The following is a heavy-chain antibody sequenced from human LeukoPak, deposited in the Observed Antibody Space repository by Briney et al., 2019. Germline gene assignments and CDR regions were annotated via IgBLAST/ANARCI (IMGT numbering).Heavy chain of an antibody. J-gene: IGHJ4*02. D-gene: IGHD4-17*01. CDR3: ARVGGEYDYGDYEGSYVY. CDR2: ISAYNGNT. CDR1: GYTFTSYG. Sequence: ASVKVSCKASGYTFTSYGISWVRQAPGQGLEWMGWISAYNGNTNYAQKFQGRVTITTDESTSTAYMELSSLRSEDTAVYYCARVGGEYDYGDYEGSYVYWGQGTLVTVSS. V-gene: IGHV1-18*01.